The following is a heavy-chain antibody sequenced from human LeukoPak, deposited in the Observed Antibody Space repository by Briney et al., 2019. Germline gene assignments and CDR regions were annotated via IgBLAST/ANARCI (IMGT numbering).Heavy chain of an antibody. CDR2: INPNSGGT. Sequence: ASVKVSCKASGYTFTGYYMHWVRQAPGQGLEWMGRINPNSGGTNYAQKFQGRVTMTRDTSANTAYMELSSLRFEDTAVYYCARGGSRMTTFYIIDYWGQGTLVTVSS. CDR3: ARGGSRMTTFYIIDY. J-gene: IGHJ4*02. V-gene: IGHV1-2*06. CDR1: GYTFTGYY. D-gene: IGHD4-11*01.